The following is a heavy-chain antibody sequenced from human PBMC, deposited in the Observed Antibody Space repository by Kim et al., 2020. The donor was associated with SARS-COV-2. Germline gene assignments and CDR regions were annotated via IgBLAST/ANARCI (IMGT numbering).Heavy chain of an antibody. CDR2: MNPNSGNT. CDR3: ARVIQPEYYYYYGMDV. J-gene: IGHJ6*02. Sequence: ASVKVSCKASGYTFTSYDINWVRQATGQGLEWMGWMNPNSGNTGYAQKFQGRVTMTRNTSISTAYMELSSLRSEDMAVYYCARVIQPEYYYYYGMDVWGQGTTVTVSS. CDR1: GYTFTSYD. V-gene: IGHV1-8*01. D-gene: IGHD5-18*01.